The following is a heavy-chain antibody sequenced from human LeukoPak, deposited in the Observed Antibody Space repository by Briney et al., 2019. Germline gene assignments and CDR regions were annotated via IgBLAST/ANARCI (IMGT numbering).Heavy chain of an antibody. CDR2: IIPIFGTA. CDR1: GYTFTSYY. D-gene: IGHD5-18*01. CDR3: ARVLTWIQLWSQPFDI. J-gene: IGHJ3*02. V-gene: IGHV1-69*05. Sequence: ASVKVSCKASGYTFTSYYMHWVRQAPGQGLEWMGGIIPIFGTANYAQKFQGRVTITTDESTSTAYMELSSLRSEDTAVYYCARVLTWIQLWSQPFDIWGQGTMVTVSS.